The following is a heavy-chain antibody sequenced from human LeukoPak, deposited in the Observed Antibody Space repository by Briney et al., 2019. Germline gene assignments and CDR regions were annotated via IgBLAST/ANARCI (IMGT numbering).Heavy chain of an antibody. Sequence: GGSLRLSCAASGFTFSSYWMSWVRQAPGKGLEWVANIKQDGSEKYYVDSVKGRFTISRDNAKNSLYLQMNSLRGEDTAVYYCAKSVWFGELSPVVTASFFDYWGQGTLVTVSS. J-gene: IGHJ4*02. CDR3: AKSVWFGELSPVVTASFFDY. CDR1: GFTFSSYW. V-gene: IGHV3-7*01. CDR2: IKQDGSEK. D-gene: IGHD3-10*01.